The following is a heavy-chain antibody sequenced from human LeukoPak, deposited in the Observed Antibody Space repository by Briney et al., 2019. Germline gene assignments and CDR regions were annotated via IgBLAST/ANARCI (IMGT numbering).Heavy chain of an antibody. CDR3: ARVRYGGYDFDQ. CDR2: SRNKASSYTT. CDR1: GVTLSDHH. Sequence: PGGSLRLSCAASGVTLSDHHMDWVRQPPGKGLEWIGRSRNKASSYTTEYAASVKGRFAISRDDSNNSLYLQMNSLKSEDTAVYYCARVRYGGYDFDQWGQGTLVTVSS. J-gene: IGHJ4*02. D-gene: IGHD4-17*01. V-gene: IGHV3-72*01.